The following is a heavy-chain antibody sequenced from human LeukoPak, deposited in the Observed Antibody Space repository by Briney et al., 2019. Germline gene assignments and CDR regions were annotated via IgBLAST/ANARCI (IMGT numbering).Heavy chain of an antibody. CDR1: GFTFSSYS. CDR2: ISSSSSYI. CDR3: AGGLVRGVIPTPWFDP. V-gene: IGHV3-21*01. Sequence: GGSLRLSCAASGFTFSSYSMNWVRQAPGKGLEWVSSISSSSSYIYYADSVKGRFTISRDNAKNSLYLQMNSLRAEDTAVYYCAGGLVRGVIPTPWFDPWGQGTLVTVSS. J-gene: IGHJ5*02. D-gene: IGHD3-10*01.